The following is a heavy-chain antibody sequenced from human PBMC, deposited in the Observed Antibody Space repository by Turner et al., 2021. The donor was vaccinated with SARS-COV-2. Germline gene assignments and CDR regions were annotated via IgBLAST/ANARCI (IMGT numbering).Heavy chain of an antibody. J-gene: IGHJ6*02. CDR3: AREFASFDYYYGMDV. V-gene: IGHV4-59*12. CDR2: IYYRGSTNYNPSGST. CDR1: GGSLSKYY. Sequence: QVQLQESGPGLVKPSETLSLTCPVPGGSLSKYYWSWIRQPPGKGLEWIGFIYYRGSTNYNPSGSTNYNPSLKSRVTISVDTSKNQFSLTLSSVTAADTAVYYCAREFASFDYYYGMDVWGQGTTVTVSS.